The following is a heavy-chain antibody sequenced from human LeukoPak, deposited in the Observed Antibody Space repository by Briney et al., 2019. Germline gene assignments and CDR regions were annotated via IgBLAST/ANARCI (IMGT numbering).Heavy chain of an antibody. CDR1: GYTFTSYD. J-gene: IGHJ3*02. CDR2: MNPNSGNT. Sequence: VASVKVSCKASGYTFTSYDIHWVRQATGQGLEWMGWMNPNSGNTGYAQKFQGRVTMTRNTSISTAYMELSSLRSEDTAVYYCARGSDADYGDYGDAFDIWGQGTMVTVSS. D-gene: IGHD4-17*01. V-gene: IGHV1-8*01. CDR3: ARGSDADYGDYGDAFDI.